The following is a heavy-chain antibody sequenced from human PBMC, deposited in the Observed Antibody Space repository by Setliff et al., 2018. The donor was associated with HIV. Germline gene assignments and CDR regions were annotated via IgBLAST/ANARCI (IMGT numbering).Heavy chain of an antibody. J-gene: IGHJ4*02. D-gene: IGHD6-13*01. CDR2: IWYDGSNQ. V-gene: IGHV3-33*01. CDR1: GFTFSNYA. CDR3: ARYSSTWHTFDY. Sequence: GGSLRLSCTASGFTFSNYAMHWVRQAPGKGLEWVAVIWYDGSNQNYADSVKGRLTISRDNSNNMLYLQMHRLTPDDTAVYHCARYSSTWHTFDYWGQGTLVTVSS.